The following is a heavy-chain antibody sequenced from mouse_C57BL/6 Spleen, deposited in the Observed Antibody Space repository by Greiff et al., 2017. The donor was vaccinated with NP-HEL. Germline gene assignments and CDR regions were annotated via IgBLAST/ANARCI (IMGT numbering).Heavy chain of an antibody. J-gene: IGHJ1*03. D-gene: IGHD1-1*01. Sequence: EVKLVESGGDLVKPGGSLKLSCAASGFTFSSYGMSWVRQTPDKRLEWVATISSGGSYTYYPDSVKGRFTISRDNAKNTLYLQMSSLKSEDTAMYYCAREEGDYYGSSWYFDVWGTGTTVTVSS. CDR2: ISSGGSYT. CDR3: AREEGDYYGSSWYFDV. V-gene: IGHV5-6*01. CDR1: GFTFSSYG.